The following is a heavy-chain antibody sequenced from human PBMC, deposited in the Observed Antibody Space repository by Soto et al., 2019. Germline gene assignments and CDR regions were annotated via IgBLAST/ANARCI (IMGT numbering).Heavy chain of an antibody. V-gene: IGHV3-11*05. J-gene: IGHJ2*01. Sequence: QVQLVESGGGLVKPGGSLRLSCAASGFTFSDYYMSWIRQAPGKGLEWVSYISSSSSYTNYADSVKGQFTISRDNAKNSLYLQLNSRRAADTAVYYCARLVSYATRYVDLWGRGTLVTVSS. CDR3: ARLVSYATRYVDL. D-gene: IGHD1-26*01. CDR2: ISSSSSYT. CDR1: GFTFSDYY.